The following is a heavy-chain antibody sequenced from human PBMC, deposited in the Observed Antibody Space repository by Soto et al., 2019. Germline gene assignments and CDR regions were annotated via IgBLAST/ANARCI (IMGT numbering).Heavy chain of an antibody. CDR1: GFTFSNYG. CDR2: IWYDGSNK. V-gene: IGHV3-33*03. J-gene: IGHJ4*02. Sequence: GSLRLSCAASGFTFSNYGMHWVRQAPGKGLEWVAIIWYDGSNKYYADSVKGRFTISRDNAKNSLYLQMNSLRAEDTAVYYCAALDTAMVKTAGYWGQGTLVTVSS. CDR3: AALDTAMVKTAGY. D-gene: IGHD5-18*01.